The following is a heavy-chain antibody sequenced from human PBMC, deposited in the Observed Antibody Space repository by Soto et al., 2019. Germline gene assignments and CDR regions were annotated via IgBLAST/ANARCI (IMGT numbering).Heavy chain of an antibody. CDR2: IYYSGST. V-gene: IGHV4-39*01. Sequence: SETLSLTCTVSGGSISSSSYYWGWIRQPPGKGLEWIGSIYYSGSTYYNPSLKSRVTISVDTSKNQFSLKLSSVTAADTAVYYCARSYCGGDCYPEYYYYGMEVWGQGTTVTVSS. CDR1: GGSISSSSYY. D-gene: IGHD2-21*02. J-gene: IGHJ6*02. CDR3: ARSYCGGDCYPEYYYYGMEV.